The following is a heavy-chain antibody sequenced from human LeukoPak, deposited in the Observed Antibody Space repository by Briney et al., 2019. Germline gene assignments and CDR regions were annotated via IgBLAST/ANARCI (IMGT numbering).Heavy chain of an antibody. CDR1: GFTFDDYG. D-gene: IGHD3-22*01. Sequence: PGGSLRLSCSASGFTFDDYGMSWVRQAPGKGLEWVSCINWYGGSTGYADSVKGRFTISRDNAKNSLYLQMNSLRAEDTALYYCARDIFYYASSGPGRYFDYWGQGTLVTVSS. CDR2: INWYGGST. V-gene: IGHV3-20*04. CDR3: ARDIFYYASSGPGRYFDY. J-gene: IGHJ4*02.